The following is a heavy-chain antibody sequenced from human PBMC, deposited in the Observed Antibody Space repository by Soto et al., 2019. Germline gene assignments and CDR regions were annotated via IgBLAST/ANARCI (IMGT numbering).Heavy chain of an antibody. CDR1: ESTVSRDW. CDR2: INQDGSEK. CDR3: SGGVGDAF. J-gene: IGHJ4*02. D-gene: IGHD1-26*01. Sequence: EVHLVESGGGLVQTGGSLRLSCANFESTVSRDWMNWVRQAPGKGLEWVAHINQDGSEKYYVDSVKGRFTISRDNAKKSLYLQMNSLRPADTAMYYCSGGVGDAFWGQGTLVTVSS. V-gene: IGHV3-7*04.